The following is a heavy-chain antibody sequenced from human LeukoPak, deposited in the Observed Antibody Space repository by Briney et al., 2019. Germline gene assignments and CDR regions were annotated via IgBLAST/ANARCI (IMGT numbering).Heavy chain of an antibody. V-gene: IGHV4-59*08. CDR3: ARHQGLSGGYWRLDY. CDR1: GGSISSYY. Sequence: PSETLSLTCTVSGGSISSYYWSWIRQPPGKGLEWIGYIYYSGSTNYNPSLKSRVTISVDTSKNQFSLKLSSVTAADTAIYYCARHQGLSGGYWRLDYWGQGTLVTVSS. J-gene: IGHJ4*02. D-gene: IGHD1-26*01. CDR2: IYYSGST.